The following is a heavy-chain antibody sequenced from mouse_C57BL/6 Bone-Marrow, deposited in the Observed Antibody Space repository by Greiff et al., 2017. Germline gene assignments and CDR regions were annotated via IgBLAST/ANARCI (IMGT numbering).Heavy chain of an antibody. J-gene: IGHJ4*01. Sequence: EVQLVESGGGLVKPGGSLKLSCAASGFTFSDSGMHWVRQAPEKGLEWVAYISSGSSTIYYADTVKGRFTISRDNAKNTLFLQMTSLRSEDTAMYYCARGGTTDLPWDYWGQGTSVTVSS. CDR3: ARGGTTDLPWDY. D-gene: IGHD1-1*01. V-gene: IGHV5-17*01. CDR2: ISSGSSTI. CDR1: GFTFSDSG.